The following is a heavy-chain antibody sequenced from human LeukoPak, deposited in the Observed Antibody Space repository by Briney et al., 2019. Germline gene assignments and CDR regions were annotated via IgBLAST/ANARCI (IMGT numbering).Heavy chain of an antibody. J-gene: IGHJ4*02. CDR2: ISSSSRYI. D-gene: IGHD1/OR15-1a*01. Sequence: GGSLRLSCAASGFTFSSYSMNWVRQAPGKGLEWVSSISSSSRYIYYADSVKGRFTISRDNAKNSLYLQMNSLRAEDTAVYYCARVPLGSTNNVKYYFDYRGQGTLVTVSS. CDR3: ARVPLGSTNNVKYYFDY. CDR1: GFTFSSYS. V-gene: IGHV3-21*01.